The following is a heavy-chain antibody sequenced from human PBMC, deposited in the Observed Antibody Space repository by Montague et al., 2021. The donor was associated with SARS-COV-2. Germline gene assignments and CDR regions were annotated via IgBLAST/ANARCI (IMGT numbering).Heavy chain of an antibody. Sequence: SLRLSCAASGFSFGSSVMHWVHQAPGKGLEWVAVISYDGNIKNYIDSVKGRFTISRDNSKNTLYLQMNGLRPDDTAVYYCARGPHYCSGGDCFWGQGALVTVSS. CDR1: GFSFGSSV. CDR2: ISYDGNIK. D-gene: IGHD2-15*01. CDR3: ARGPHYCSGGDCF. J-gene: IGHJ4*02. V-gene: IGHV3-30*04.